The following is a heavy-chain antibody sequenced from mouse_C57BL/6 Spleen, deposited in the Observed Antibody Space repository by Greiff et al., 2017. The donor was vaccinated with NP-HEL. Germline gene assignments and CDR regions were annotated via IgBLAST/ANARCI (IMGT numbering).Heavy chain of an antibody. Sequence: VQLQQSGPELVKPGASVKISCKASGYAFSSSWMNWVKQRPGKGLEWIGRIYPGDGDTNYNGKFKGKATLTADKSSSTAYMQLSSLTSEDSAVYFCARREVTGSYWYFDVWGTGTTVTVSS. CDR3: ARREVTGSYWYFDV. V-gene: IGHV1-82*01. CDR2: IYPGDGDT. J-gene: IGHJ1*03. D-gene: IGHD4-1*01. CDR1: GYAFSSSW.